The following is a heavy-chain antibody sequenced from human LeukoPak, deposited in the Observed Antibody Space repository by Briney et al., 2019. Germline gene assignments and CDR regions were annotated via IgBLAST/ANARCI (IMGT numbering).Heavy chain of an antibody. CDR1: GDSISSSSYY. J-gene: IGHJ4*02. CDR2: IYYSGST. V-gene: IGHV4-39*01. CDR3: ARVGFIWPHYYFDY. Sequence: SETLSLTCTVSGDSISSSSYYWTWIRQPPGKGLEWIGSIYYSGSTYYNPSLKSRVTISVDTSKNQFSLKLSSVAAADTAVYYCARVGFIWPHYYFDYWGQGTLVTVSS. D-gene: IGHD1-26*01.